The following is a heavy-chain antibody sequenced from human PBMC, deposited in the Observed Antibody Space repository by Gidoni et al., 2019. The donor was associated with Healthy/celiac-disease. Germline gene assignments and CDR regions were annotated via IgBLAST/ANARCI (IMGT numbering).Heavy chain of an antibody. Sequence: EVQLVESGGGLVQPGGSLRLSCAASGFTFSSYWMSWVRQAPGKGLEWVANIKQDGSEKYYVDSVKGRFTISRDNAKNSLYLQMNSLRAEDTAVYYCARDKLLEYSSSPLWGQGTLVTVSS. CDR3: ARDKLLEYSSSPL. CDR1: GFTFSSYW. CDR2: IKQDGSEK. D-gene: IGHD6-6*01. V-gene: IGHV3-7*03. J-gene: IGHJ4*02.